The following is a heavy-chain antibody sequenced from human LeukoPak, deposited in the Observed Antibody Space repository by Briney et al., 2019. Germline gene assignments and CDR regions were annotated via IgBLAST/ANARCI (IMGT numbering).Heavy chain of an antibody. V-gene: IGHV3-74*01. CDR3: ARVSSGSYFGYYYYYVDV. J-gene: IGHJ6*03. D-gene: IGHD1-26*01. CDR2: INSDGSST. Sequence: GGSLRLSCAASGFTFSTYAMSWVRQAPGKGLVWVSRINSDGSSTSYADSVKGRFTISRDNAKNTLYLQMNSLRAEDTAVYYCARVSSGSYFGYYYYYVDVWGKGTTVTVSS. CDR1: GFTFSTYA.